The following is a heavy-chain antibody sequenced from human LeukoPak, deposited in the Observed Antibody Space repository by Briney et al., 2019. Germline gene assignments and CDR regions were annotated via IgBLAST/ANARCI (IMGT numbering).Heavy chain of an antibody. CDR2: INPNSGGA. CDR3: ARDGDPIVVVPTTMTLGY. V-gene: IGHV1-2*02. CDR1: GYTFTGYS. J-gene: IGHJ4*02. Sequence: ASVKVSCKASGYTFTGYSMHWVRQAPGQGLEWMGWINPNSGGANYAQKFQGRVTMTRDTSISTVYMELSRLRSDDTAVYYCARDGDPIVVVPTTMTLGYWGQGTLVTVSS. D-gene: IGHD2-2*01.